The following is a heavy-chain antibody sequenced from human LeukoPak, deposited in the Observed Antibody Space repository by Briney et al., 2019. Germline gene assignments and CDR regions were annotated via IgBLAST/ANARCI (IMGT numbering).Heavy chain of an antibody. V-gene: IGHV1-2*02. J-gene: IGHJ4*02. D-gene: IGHD6-6*01. CDR3: ARGVFVGPPRYYFDH. CDR2: INPNSGGT. Sequence: ASVKVSCKASGYTFTGYYMHWVRQAPGQGLEWMGWINPNSGGTNYAQKFQGRVTMTRDTSISTAYMELSRLRSDDTAVYYCARGVFVGPPRYYFDHWGQGTLVTVSS. CDR1: GYTFTGYY.